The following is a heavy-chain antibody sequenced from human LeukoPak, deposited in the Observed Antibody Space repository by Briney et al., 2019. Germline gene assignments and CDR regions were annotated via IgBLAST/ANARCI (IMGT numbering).Heavy chain of an antibody. CDR1: GYSFTDYY. CDR2: INPNSGGT. Sequence: ASVKVSCKASGYSFTDYYMQWVRQAPGQGLEWMGWINPNSGGTKYAQKFQGGVTMTRDTSISTAYMELSRLRSDDTAVYYCARVYGSGSYYAFDIWGQGTMVAVSS. D-gene: IGHD3-10*01. CDR3: ARVYGSGSYYAFDI. J-gene: IGHJ3*02. V-gene: IGHV1-2*02.